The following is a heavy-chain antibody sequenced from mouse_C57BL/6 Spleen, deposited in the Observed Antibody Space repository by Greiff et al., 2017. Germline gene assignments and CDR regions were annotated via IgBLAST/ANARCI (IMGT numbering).Heavy chain of an antibody. CDR1: GYTFTSYW. CDR3: ALIYYGYDGYAMDY. CDR2: IDPSDSYT. V-gene: IGHV1-69*01. D-gene: IGHD2-2*01. J-gene: IGHJ4*01. Sequence: VQLQQPGAELVMPGASVKLSCKASGYTFTSYWMHWVKQRPGQGLEWIGEIDPSDSYTNYNQKFKGKSTLTVDKSSSTAYMQLSSLTSEDSAVYYCALIYYGYDGYAMDYWGQGTSGTVSS.